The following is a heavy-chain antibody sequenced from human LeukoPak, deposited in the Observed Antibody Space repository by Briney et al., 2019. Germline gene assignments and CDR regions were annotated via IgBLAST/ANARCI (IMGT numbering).Heavy chain of an antibody. V-gene: IGHV3-53*01. CDR3: AKDLRVPRYCSGGGCYSDV. CDR1: GFTVSSNY. CDR2: IYSGGST. Sequence: PGGSLRLSCAASGFTVSSNYMSWVRQAPGKGLEWVSVIYSGGSTYYADSVKGRFTISRDNSKNTLYLQMNSLRAEDTAVYYCAKDLRVPRYCSGGGCYSDVWGQGTTVTVSS. D-gene: IGHD2-15*01. J-gene: IGHJ6*02.